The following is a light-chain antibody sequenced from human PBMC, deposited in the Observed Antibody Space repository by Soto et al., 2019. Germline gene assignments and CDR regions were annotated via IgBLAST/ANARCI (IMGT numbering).Light chain of an antibody. V-gene: IGKV1-5*03. CDR3: EQYKNYPWP. J-gene: IGKJ1*01. CDR1: QSISSW. Sequence: DIQMTQSPSTLSASVGDRVTITCRASQSISSWLDWYQQKPGKSPKLLIYKASILESGVPSRFSGSGSGTAFTLTINPLHPDHVAPFLCEQYKNYPWPFGQGTKVAIK. CDR2: KAS.